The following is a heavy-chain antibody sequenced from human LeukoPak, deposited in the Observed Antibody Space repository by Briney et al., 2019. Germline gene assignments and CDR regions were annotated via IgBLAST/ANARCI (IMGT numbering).Heavy chain of an antibody. V-gene: IGHV3-74*01. CDR1: GFTFSSYW. J-gene: IGHJ4*02. CDR2: IKSDGST. Sequence: GGSLRLSCAASGFTFSSYWMHWVRQAPGKGLVWVSRIKSDGSTNYADSVKGRFTISRDNAKNTLSLQMNSLRAEDTGVYYCARQDPELAYWGQGTLVTVSS. D-gene: IGHD1-26*01. CDR3: ARQDPELAY.